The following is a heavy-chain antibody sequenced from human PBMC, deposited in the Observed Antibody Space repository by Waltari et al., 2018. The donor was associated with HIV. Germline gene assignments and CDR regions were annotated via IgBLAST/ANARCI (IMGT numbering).Heavy chain of an antibody. CDR1: GFTFRDYA. D-gene: IGHD4-4*01. Sequence: VQLVESGGGLVKPGGSLRLSCAASGFTFRDYAMHWVRQAPGKGLEWVAFIRKDGSRSYYADSVKGRFAISRDNSKNTLYLQMSSLRAEDTAVYYCAKLDFRDYNTMVDVWGQGTTVTVSS. CDR3: AKLDFRDYNTMVDV. CDR2: IRKDGSRS. J-gene: IGHJ6*02. V-gene: IGHV3-30*02.